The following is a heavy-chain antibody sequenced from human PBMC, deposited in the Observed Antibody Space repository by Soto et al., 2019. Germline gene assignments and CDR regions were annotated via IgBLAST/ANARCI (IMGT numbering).Heavy chain of an antibody. CDR1: GFTFGDYA. CDR2: IRSKAYGGTT. J-gene: IGHJ6*02. V-gene: IGHV3-49*04. Sequence: GGSLRLSCTASGFTFGDYAMSWVRQAPGKGLEWVGFIRSKAYGGTTEYAASVKGRFTISRDDSKSIAYLQMNSLKTEDTAVYYCTRLRGYSYFYYYYGMDVWGQGTTVTVSS. D-gene: IGHD5-18*01. CDR3: TRLRGYSYFYYYYGMDV.